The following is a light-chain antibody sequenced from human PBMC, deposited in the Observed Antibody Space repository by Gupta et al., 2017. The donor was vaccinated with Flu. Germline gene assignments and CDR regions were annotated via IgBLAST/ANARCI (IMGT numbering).Light chain of an antibody. CDR1: QSISSW. CDR3: QQDNSYSWT. J-gene: IGKJ1*01. V-gene: IGKV1-5*03. CDR2: KAS. Sequence: DTQMTQSPSTLSASVGDRVTIACRASQSISSWLAWYQQKPGKAPKLLISKASSLESGVPSRFSGSGSGTEFTLTISSLHPDDFATYYCQQDNSYSWTFGQGTKVEIK.